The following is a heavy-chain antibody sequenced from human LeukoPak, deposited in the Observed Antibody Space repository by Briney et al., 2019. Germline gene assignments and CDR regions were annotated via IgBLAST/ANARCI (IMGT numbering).Heavy chain of an antibody. CDR3: AREPLGYCSSTSCYFVY. V-gene: IGHV3-23*01. Sequence: GGSLRLSCAASGFTFSSYAMSWVRQAPGKGLEWVSAISGSGGSTYYADSVKGRFTISRDNPKNTLYLQMNSLRAEDTAVYYCAREPLGYCSSTSCYFVYWGQGTLVTVSS. D-gene: IGHD2-2*01. J-gene: IGHJ4*02. CDR2: ISGSGGST. CDR1: GFTFSSYA.